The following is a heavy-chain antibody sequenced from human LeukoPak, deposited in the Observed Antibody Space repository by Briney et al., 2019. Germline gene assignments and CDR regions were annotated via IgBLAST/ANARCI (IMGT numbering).Heavy chain of an antibody. CDR3: AGVNGDYAHYYYYMDV. CDR1: GGSISSGSYY. D-gene: IGHD4-17*01. CDR2: ICTSGST. V-gene: IGHV4-61*02. J-gene: IGHJ6*03. Sequence: PSETLSLTCTVSGGSISSGSYYWSWSRQPAGKGLEWIGRICTSGSTNYNPSLNSRATISVNTSKNQISLKLSAVTAEDSAVYDCAGVNGDYAHYYYYMDVWGKGTTVTISS.